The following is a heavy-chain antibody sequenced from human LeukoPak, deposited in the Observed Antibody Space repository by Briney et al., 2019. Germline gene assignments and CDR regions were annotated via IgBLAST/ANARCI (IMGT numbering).Heavy chain of an antibody. J-gene: IGHJ6*03. V-gene: IGHV4-38-2*02. CDR2: IYQSGST. CDR1: GYPIKSGYY. CDR3: AREPADTAMVYYYYYYMDV. D-gene: IGHD5-18*01. Sequence: KPSETLSLTCAVSGYPIKSGYYWGCIRQPPGKGLEWIGTIYQSGSTYYNPSLKSRVTISVDTSKNQFSLKLSSVTAADTAVYYCAREPADTAMVYYYYYYMDVWGKGTTVTVSS.